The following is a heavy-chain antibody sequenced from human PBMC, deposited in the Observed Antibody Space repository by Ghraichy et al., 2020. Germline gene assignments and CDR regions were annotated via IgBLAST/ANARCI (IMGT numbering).Heavy chain of an antibody. CDR1: GGSISSYY. CDR3: ARVNLGIAAAPDYFDY. J-gene: IGHJ4*02. Sequence: SETLSLTCTVSGGSISSYYWSWIRQPPGKGLEWIGYIYYSGSTNYNPSLKSRVTISVDTSKNQFSLKLSSVTAADTAVYYCARVNLGIAAAPDYFDYWGQGTLVTVSS. CDR2: IYYSGST. D-gene: IGHD6-13*01. V-gene: IGHV4-59*01.